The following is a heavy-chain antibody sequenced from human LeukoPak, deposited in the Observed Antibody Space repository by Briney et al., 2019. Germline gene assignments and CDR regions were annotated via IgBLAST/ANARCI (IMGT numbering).Heavy chain of an antibody. CDR2: IYPGDSDT. CDR1: GYSFTSYW. D-gene: IGHD2-2*01. J-gene: IGHJ5*02. CDR3: ARLPDCSSTSCYYWFDP. Sequence: GESLKISCKGSGYSFTSYWIGWVRQMPGKGLEWMGIIYPGDSDTRCSPSFQGQVTISADKSIGTAYLQWSSLKASDTAMYYCARLPDCSSTSCYYWFDPWGQGTLVTVSS. V-gene: IGHV5-51*01.